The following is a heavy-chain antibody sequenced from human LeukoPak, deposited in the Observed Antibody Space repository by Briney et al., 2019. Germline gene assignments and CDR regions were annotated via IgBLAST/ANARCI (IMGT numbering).Heavy chain of an antibody. D-gene: IGHD6-13*01. J-gene: IGHJ4*02. V-gene: IGHV1-2*02. CDR3: ARDQGIAAAGTNY. CDR2: INPNSCGT. CDR1: GYTFTGYY. Sequence: SVKVSCKASGYTFTGYYMHWVRQAPGQGLEWMGWINPNSCGTNYAQKFQGRVTMTRDTSISTAYMKLSRLRSDDTAVYYCARDQGIAAAGTNYWGQGTLVTVSS.